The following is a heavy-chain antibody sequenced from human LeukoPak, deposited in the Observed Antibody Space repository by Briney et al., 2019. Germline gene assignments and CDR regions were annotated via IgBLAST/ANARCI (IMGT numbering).Heavy chain of an antibody. CDR2: INPNSGGT. CDR3: ARARRYYYGSGSYPDV. CDR1: GYTFTGYY. Sequence: ASVKVSCKASGYTFTGYYMHWVRQAPGQGLEWMGRINPNSGGTNYAQKFQGRVTMTRDTSISTAYMELGRLRSDDTAVYYCARARRYYYGSGSYPDVWGQGTTVTVSS. V-gene: IGHV1-2*06. D-gene: IGHD3-10*01. J-gene: IGHJ6*02.